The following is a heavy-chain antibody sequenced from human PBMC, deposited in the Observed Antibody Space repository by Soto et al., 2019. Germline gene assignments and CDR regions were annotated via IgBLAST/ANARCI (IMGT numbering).Heavy chain of an antibody. CDR3: ARVRVGASDY. CDR1: GFTFSNYA. CDR2: LTASGSTT. Sequence: EVQLLESGGGLIQPGGSLRLSCAASGFTFSNYAMTWVRQAPGKGLEWVSTLTASGSTTYYADSVKGRFTISRANSKNTLYLQMNSLRADDTAVYYCARVRVGASDYWGQGILVTVSS. V-gene: IGHV3-23*01. D-gene: IGHD1-26*01. J-gene: IGHJ4*02.